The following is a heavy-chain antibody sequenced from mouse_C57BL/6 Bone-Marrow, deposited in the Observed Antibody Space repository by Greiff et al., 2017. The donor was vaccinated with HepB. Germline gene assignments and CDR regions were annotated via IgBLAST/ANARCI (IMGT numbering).Heavy chain of an antibody. Sequence: EVQLQQSGPVLVKPGASVKMSCKASGYTFTDYYMNWVKQSHGKSLEWIGVINPYNGGTSYNQKFKGKATLTVDKSSSTAYMELNSLTSEDSAVYYCARLGDYGNLYYAMDYWGQGTSVTVSS. CDR2: INPYNGGT. D-gene: IGHD2-1*01. CDR3: ARLGDYGNLYYAMDY. CDR1: GYTFTDYY. V-gene: IGHV1-19*01. J-gene: IGHJ4*01.